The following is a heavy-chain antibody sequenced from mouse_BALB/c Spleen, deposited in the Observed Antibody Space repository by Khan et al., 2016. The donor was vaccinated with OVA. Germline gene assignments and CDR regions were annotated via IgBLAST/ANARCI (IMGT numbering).Heavy chain of an antibody. CDR1: GYIFTDFY. Sequence: VQLQQSGTDLARPGASVKVSCKASGYIFTDFYITWVKQRTGQGLEWIGEIYPGSGDTYYNEHFKGKASLTADKSSNTAYMQLSRLASEDSAVYFCARLDATSQVYWDRGTTLTVSS. D-gene: IGHD1-1*01. CDR3: ARLDATSQVY. CDR2: IYPGSGDT. V-gene: IGHV1-77*01. J-gene: IGHJ2*01.